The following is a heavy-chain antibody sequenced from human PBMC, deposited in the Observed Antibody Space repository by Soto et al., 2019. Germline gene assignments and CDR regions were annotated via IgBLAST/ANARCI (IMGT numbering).Heavy chain of an antibody. CDR3: ARPGHDSDDSTFLPPSYMDV. J-gene: IGHJ6*03. CDR1: GYSFTSYW. V-gene: IGHV5-51*01. CDR2: IYPGDSDT. D-gene: IGHD4-17*01. Sequence: GESLKISXEGSGYSFTSYWSGWVRQMPGKGLEWMGIIYPGDSDTRYSPSFQGQVTISADKSISTAYLQWSSLKASDTAMYYCARPGHDSDDSTFLPPSYMDVWGKGTTVTVSS.